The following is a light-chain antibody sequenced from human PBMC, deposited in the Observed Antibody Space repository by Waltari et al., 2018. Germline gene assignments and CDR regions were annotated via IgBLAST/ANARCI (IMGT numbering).Light chain of an antibody. Sequence: DIQMTQSPSTLSASVGDRVTITCRASQSISHWLAWYQQKPGKAHKLLIYRGFTLQSGVPSRFSGSGSGTEFPLTISSLQPDDFGSYYCQHYNYDLETFGQGTKVEIK. V-gene: IGKV1-5*03. CDR3: QHYNYDLET. J-gene: IGKJ1*01. CDR1: QSISHW. CDR2: RGF.